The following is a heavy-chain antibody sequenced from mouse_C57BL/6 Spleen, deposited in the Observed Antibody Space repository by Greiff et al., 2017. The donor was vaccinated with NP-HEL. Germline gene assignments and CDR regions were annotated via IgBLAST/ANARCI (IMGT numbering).Heavy chain of an antibody. Sequence: QVQLQQPGTELVKPGASVKLSCKASGYTFTSYWMHWVKQRPGQGLEWIGNINPSNGGTNYNEKFKSKATLTVDKSSSTAYMQLSSLTSEDSAVYYCARGGYYYGSSPWYFDYWGQGTTLTVSS. J-gene: IGHJ2*01. CDR3: ARGGYYYGSSPWYFDY. CDR1: GYTFTSYW. CDR2: INPSNGGT. V-gene: IGHV1-53*01. D-gene: IGHD1-1*01.